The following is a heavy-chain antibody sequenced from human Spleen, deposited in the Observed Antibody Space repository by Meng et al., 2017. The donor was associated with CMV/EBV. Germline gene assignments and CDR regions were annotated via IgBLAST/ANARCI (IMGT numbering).Heavy chain of an antibody. CDR3: AKEPPPPMRGYCRTPCFDY. D-gene: IGHD2-15*01. CDR1: GFTFSSYA. J-gene: IGHJ4*02. Sequence: GGSLRLSCAASGFTFSSYAMSWVRQAPGKGLEWVSTVSIGAANTYYIDSVKGRFTISRDNSKNTLYLQMNSLRDEDTAVYYCAKEPPPPMRGYCRTPCFDYWGQGILVTVSS. V-gene: IGHV3-23*01. CDR2: VSIGAANT.